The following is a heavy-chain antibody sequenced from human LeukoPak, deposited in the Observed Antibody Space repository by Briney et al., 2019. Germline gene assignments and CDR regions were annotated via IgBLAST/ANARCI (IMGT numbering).Heavy chain of an antibody. J-gene: IGHJ5*02. CDR1: GGTFSSDA. CDR2: IIPILGIA. D-gene: IGHD2-2*01. CDR3: ARFKGYCSSTSCYSFDP. V-gene: IGHV1-69*04. Sequence: ASVKVSCKASGGTFSSDAISWVRQAPGQGLEWMGRIIPILGIANYAQKFQGRVTITADKSTSTAYMELSSLRSEDTAVYYCARFKGYCSSTSCYSFDPWGQGTLVTVSS.